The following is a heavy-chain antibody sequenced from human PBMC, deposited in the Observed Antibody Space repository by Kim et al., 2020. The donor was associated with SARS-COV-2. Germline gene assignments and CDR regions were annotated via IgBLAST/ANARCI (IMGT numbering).Heavy chain of an antibody. CDR3: ARGKLELLLGY. CDR2: IYYSGST. V-gene: IGHV4-59*01. J-gene: IGHJ4*02. CDR1: GGSISSYY. Sequence: SETLSLTCTVSGGSISSYYWSWIRQPPGKGLEWIGYIYYSGSTNYNPSLKSRVTISVDKSKNQSSLKLSSVTAADTAVYYCARGKLELLLGYWGQRTLVTVSS. D-gene: IGHD1-7*01.